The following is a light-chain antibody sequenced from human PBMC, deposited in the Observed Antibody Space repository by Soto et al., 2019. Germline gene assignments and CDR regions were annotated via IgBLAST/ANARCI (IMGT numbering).Light chain of an antibody. CDR1: QSVGTY. Sequence: EIVLTQSPATLSLSPGEGASLSCRASQSVGTYMAWYQHKPGQAPRLLIYDASQRATGIPARFSGSGSGTNFTFTISSLEPADCALYFCQLRSSWPPYTFAQGTKLGIK. V-gene: IGKV3-11*01. J-gene: IGKJ2*01. CDR2: DAS. CDR3: QLRSSWPPYT.